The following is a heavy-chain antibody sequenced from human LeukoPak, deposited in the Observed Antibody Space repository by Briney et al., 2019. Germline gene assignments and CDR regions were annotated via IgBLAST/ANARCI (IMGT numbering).Heavy chain of an antibody. CDR1: GFTFSSCS. Sequence: PGGSLRLSCAASGFTFSSCSINWVRQAPGKGLEWLSSLSGSSTYIYYADSVKGRLTVSRDNAKNSLYLQMNSLRAEDTAVYYCARDGTHGSGRHFDYWGQGTLVTVSS. CDR2: LSGSSTYI. CDR3: ARDGTHGSGRHFDY. D-gene: IGHD3-10*01. J-gene: IGHJ4*02. V-gene: IGHV3-21*01.